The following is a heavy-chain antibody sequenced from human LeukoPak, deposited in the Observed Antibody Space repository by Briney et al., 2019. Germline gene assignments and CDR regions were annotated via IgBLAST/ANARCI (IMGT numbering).Heavy chain of an antibody. Sequence: SQTLSLTCTVSGGSISSGGYYWSWIRQPPGKGLEWIGYIYYSGSTNYNPSLKSRVTISVDTSKNQFSLKLSSVTAADTAVYYCARVGNGNFDYWGQGTLVTVSS. CDR1: GGSISSGGYY. J-gene: IGHJ4*02. CDR3: ARVGNGNFDY. V-gene: IGHV4-61*08. CDR2: IYYSGST. D-gene: IGHD4-23*01.